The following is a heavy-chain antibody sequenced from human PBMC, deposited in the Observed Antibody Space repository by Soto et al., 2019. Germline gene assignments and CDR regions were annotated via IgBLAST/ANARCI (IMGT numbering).Heavy chain of an antibody. Sequence: SETLSLTCSVSGGSISSYCWSWIRQPPGKGLEWIGNVYYSGNTNYNPSLNSRVTISIDTSKNQFSLKLSSVTAADTGVYFCAGVFGEWGVDYYYYYGMDVWGQGTTVNRLL. J-gene: IGHJ6*02. CDR2: VYYSGNT. CDR3: AGVFGEWGVDYYYYYGMDV. D-gene: IGHD3-10*01. V-gene: IGHV4-59*01. CDR1: GGSISSYC.